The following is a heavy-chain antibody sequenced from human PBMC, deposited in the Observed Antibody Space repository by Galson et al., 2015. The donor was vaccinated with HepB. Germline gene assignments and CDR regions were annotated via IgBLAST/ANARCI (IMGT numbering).Heavy chain of an antibody. D-gene: IGHD3-3*01. V-gene: IGHV3-23*01. CDR2: ISGSGDTT. Sequence: SLRLSCAASGFTFSSHAMSWVRQAPGKGLEWVSGISGSGDTTYYAGSVEGRFTISRDNSKNTLYMQIYSLTAEDTAVYYCAKRISITFFGPGKNYMDVWGKGTTVTVSS. CDR3: AKRISITFFGPGKNYMDV. J-gene: IGHJ6*03. CDR1: GFTFSSHA.